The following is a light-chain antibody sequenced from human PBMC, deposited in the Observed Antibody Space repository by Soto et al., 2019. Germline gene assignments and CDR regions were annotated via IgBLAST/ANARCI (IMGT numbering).Light chain of an antibody. Sequence: QSVLTQPASVSGSPGQSITISCTGTSSEVGGYNDVSWYQQHPGKAPKLMIYDVSNRPSGFSNRFSGSKSGNTASLTISGLQAEDEADYYCFSYTSSSTYVFGTGTKVTVL. CDR1: SSEVGGYND. CDR3: FSYTSSSTYV. V-gene: IGLV2-14*01. CDR2: DVS. J-gene: IGLJ1*01.